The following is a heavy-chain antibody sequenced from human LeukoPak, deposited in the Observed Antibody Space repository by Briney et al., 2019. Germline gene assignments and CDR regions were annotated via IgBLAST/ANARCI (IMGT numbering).Heavy chain of an antibody. Sequence: SETLSLTCAVYGGSFSGYYWSWIRQPPGKGLEWIGEINHSGSTNYNPSLKSRVTISVDTSKNQFSLKLSSVTAADTAVYYCARGPYCSSSSCSYGLDVWGQGTTVTVSS. J-gene: IGHJ6*02. CDR1: GGSFSGYY. CDR2: INHSGST. D-gene: IGHD2-2*01. V-gene: IGHV4-34*01. CDR3: ARGPYCSSSSCSYGLDV.